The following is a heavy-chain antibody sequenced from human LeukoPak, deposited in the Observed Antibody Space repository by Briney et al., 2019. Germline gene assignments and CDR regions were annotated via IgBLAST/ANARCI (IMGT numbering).Heavy chain of an antibody. CDR1: GYTLTELS. J-gene: IGHJ4*02. Sequence: GASVKVSFKVSGYTLTELSMHWVRQAPGKGLEWMGGFDPEDGETIYAQKFQGRVTMTEDTSTDTAYMELSSLRSEDTAAYYCATVTYCGGDCLDYWGQGTLVTVSS. CDR3: ATVTYCGGDCLDY. V-gene: IGHV1-24*01. D-gene: IGHD2-21*02. CDR2: FDPEDGET.